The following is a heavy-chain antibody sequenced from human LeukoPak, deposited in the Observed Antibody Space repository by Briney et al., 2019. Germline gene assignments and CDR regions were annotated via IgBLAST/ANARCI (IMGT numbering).Heavy chain of an antibody. V-gene: IGHV4-34*01. Sequence: SETLSLTCAVYGGSFSGYYWSWIRQPPGKGLEWIGEINHSGSTNYNPSLKSRVTISVDTSKNQFSLKLSSVTAADTAVYYCARIRWLRLEGFDYWDQGTLVTVSS. CDR2: INHSGST. D-gene: IGHD5-12*01. J-gene: IGHJ4*02. CDR1: GGSFSGYY. CDR3: ARIRWLRLEGFDY.